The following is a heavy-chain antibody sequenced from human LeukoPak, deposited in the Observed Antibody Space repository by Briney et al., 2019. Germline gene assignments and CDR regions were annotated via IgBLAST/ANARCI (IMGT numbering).Heavy chain of an antibody. J-gene: IGHJ4*02. V-gene: IGHV1-18*01. CDR1: GYTFTSYG. Sequence: ASVKVSCKASGYTFTSYGISWVRQAPGQGLEWMGWISAYNGNTNYAQKLQGRVTMTTDTSTSTAYMELRSLRSDDTAVYYCASILVIAAAGTVFDYWGQGILVTVSS. D-gene: IGHD6-13*01. CDR3: ASILVIAAAGTVFDY. CDR2: ISAYNGNT.